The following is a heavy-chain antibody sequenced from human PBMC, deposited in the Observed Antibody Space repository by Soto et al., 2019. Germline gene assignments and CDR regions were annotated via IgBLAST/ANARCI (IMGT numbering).Heavy chain of an antibody. D-gene: IGHD3-22*01. V-gene: IGHV1-2*04. Sequence: ASVKVSCKASGYTFTSYGINWVRQAPGQGLEWMGWINPNSGGTNYAQKFQGWVTMTRDTSISTAYMELSRLRSDDTAVYYCARDQHDSSGYYYYYYGMDVWGQGTTVTVSS. CDR1: GYTFTSYG. J-gene: IGHJ6*02. CDR2: INPNSGGT. CDR3: ARDQHDSSGYYYYYYGMDV.